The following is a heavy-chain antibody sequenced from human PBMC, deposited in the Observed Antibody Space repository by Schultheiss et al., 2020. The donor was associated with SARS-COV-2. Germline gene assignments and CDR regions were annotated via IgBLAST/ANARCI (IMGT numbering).Heavy chain of an antibody. Sequence: ASVKVSCKASGYTFTSYAMHWVRQAPGQGLEWMGWINPNSGGTNYAQKFQGRVTMTRDTSISTAYMELSRLRSDDTAVYYCARGDCSSTSCYTPGYYYYGMDVWGQGTTVTVSS. CDR2: INPNSGGT. J-gene: IGHJ6*02. CDR1: GYTFTSYA. V-gene: IGHV1-2*02. D-gene: IGHD2-2*02. CDR3: ARGDCSSTSCYTPGYYYYGMDV.